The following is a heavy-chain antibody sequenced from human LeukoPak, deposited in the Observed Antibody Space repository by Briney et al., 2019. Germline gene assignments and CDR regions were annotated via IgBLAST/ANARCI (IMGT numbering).Heavy chain of an antibody. V-gene: IGHV4-59*08. CDR1: GGTISSYY. CDR2: IYYSGST. D-gene: IGHD6-19*01. Sequence: SETLSLTCTVSGGTISSYYWSWIRQPPGKGLEWIGYIYYSGSTKYNPSLQSRVTISVDTSKTQFSLKLSSVTAADTAVYYCARGTRSSSGWQDYWGQGTLVTDSS. J-gene: IGHJ4*02. CDR3: ARGTRSSSGWQDY.